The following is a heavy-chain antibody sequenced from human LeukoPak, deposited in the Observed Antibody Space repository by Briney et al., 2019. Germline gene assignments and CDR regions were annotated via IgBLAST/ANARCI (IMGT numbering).Heavy chain of an antibody. D-gene: IGHD6-13*01. CDR3: ARGQQLVLGAFDI. CDR2: ISGSGGST. Sequence: PGGSLRLSCAASGFTFSSYAMSWVRQAPGKGLEWVSAISGSGGSTYYADSVKGRFTISRDNSKNTLYLQMNSLRAEDTAVYYCARGQQLVLGAFDIWGQGTMVTVSS. V-gene: IGHV3-23*01. J-gene: IGHJ3*02. CDR1: GFTFSSYA.